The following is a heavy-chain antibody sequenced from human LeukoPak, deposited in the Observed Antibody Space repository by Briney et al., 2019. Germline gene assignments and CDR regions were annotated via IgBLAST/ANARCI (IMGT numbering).Heavy chain of an antibody. CDR3: AKDLTYGDGRWEFVP. J-gene: IGHJ5*02. V-gene: IGHV3-23*05. CDR2: ILSSGTT. D-gene: IGHD4-17*01. CDR1: GFSLSGYA. Sequence: GSLRLSCVASGFSLSGYAMSWVRQAPGEGPEWVSGILSSGTTYYSDSVKGRFTISRDSSKNTLYLQMNSLRSEDTAIYSCAKDLTYGDGRWEFVPWGQGTLVTVSS.